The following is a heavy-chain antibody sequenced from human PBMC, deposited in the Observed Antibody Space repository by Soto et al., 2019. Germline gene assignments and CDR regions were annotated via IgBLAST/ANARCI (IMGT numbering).Heavy chain of an antibody. J-gene: IGHJ6*02. Sequence: QITLKESGPTLVKPTQTLMLTCTFSGFSLSTSGVGVGWIRQPPGKALEWLALIYWDDDKRYSPSLKSRLTITKDTSKNQVVLTMTNMDPVDTATYYCAHSTGYCISTSCYAGIDYYGMDVWGQGTTVTVSS. CDR2: IYWDDDK. D-gene: IGHD2-2*01. V-gene: IGHV2-5*02. CDR1: GFSLSTSGVG. CDR3: AHSTGYCISTSCYAGIDYYGMDV.